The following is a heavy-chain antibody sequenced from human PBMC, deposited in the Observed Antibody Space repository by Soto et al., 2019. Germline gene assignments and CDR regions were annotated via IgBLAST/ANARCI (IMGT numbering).Heavy chain of an antibody. V-gene: IGHV1-8*01. CDR3: ATYRTISPMAFDI. CDR1: EYTLSNYD. Sequence: ASVKVSCKAPEYTLSNYDIEWVRQAPGQGPEWMGYTNLNSGKTGYTQKFQGRVTMTRNTSIVTAYMELSGLRSGDTAVYYCATYRTISPMAFDIWGQGTVVTVSS. D-gene: IGHD3-3*01. CDR2: TNLNSGKT. J-gene: IGHJ3*02.